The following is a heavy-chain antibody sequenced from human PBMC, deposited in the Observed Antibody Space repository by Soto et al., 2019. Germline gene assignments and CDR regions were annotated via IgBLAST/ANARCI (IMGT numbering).Heavy chain of an antibody. V-gene: IGHV3-30-3*01. CDR2: ISYDGSNK. CDR3: ARDGGGEGYCSSTSCYLFDY. CDR1: GFTFSSYA. J-gene: IGHJ4*02. Sequence: QVQLVESGGGVVQPGRSLRLSCAASGFTFSSYAMHWVRQAPGKGLEWVAVISYDGSNKYYADSVKGRFTISRDNSKNTLYLQMNSLRAEDTAVYYWARDGGGEGYCSSTSCYLFDYWGQGTLVTVSS. D-gene: IGHD2-2*01.